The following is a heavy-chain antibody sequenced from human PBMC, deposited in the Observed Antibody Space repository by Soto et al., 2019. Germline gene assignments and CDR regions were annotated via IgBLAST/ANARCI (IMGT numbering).Heavy chain of an antibody. Sequence: QVQLVQSGAEVKKPGSSVKVSCKASGGTFSSYAISWVRQAPGQGLEWMGGIIPIFGTANYAQKFQGRVTITADDSKSTAYMELSSLRSEDTAVYYCARDDSSGYYYYYYYGMAVWGQGTTVTVSS. CDR2: IIPIFGTA. D-gene: IGHD3-22*01. V-gene: IGHV1-69*19. J-gene: IGHJ6*02. CDR1: GGTFSSYA. CDR3: ARDDSSGYYYYYYYGMAV.